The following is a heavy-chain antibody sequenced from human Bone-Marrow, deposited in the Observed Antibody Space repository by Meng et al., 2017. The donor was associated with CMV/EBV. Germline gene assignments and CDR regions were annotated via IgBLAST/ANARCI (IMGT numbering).Heavy chain of an antibody. J-gene: IGHJ6*02. CDR1: GFTFSSYW. CDR3: ARFVLTHYYYYGMDV. Sequence: GESLKISCAASGFTFSSYWMTWVRQAPGKGLEWVANINQDGSEKYYVDSVKGRITISRDNAKNSLYLQMNSLRAEDTAVYYCARFVLTHYYYYGMDVWGQGTTVTVSS. D-gene: IGHD2-8*01. V-gene: IGHV3-7*01. CDR2: INQDGSEK.